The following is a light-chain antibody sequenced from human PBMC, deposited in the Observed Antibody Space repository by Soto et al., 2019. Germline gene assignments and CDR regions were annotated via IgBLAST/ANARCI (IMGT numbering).Light chain of an antibody. V-gene: IGLV2-23*01. CDR2: EGS. CDR1: SSDVGSYNL. CDR3: CSYAGSTWV. Sequence: QSALTQPASVSGSPGQSITISCTGTSSDVGSYNLVSWYQQHPGKAPKLMIYEGSKRPSGVSNRFSGSKSGNTASLTISGLPDEDEADYYCCSYAGSTWVFGGGTKLTVL. J-gene: IGLJ3*02.